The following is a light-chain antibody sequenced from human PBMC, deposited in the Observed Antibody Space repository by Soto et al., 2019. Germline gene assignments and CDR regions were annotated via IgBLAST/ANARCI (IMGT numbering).Light chain of an antibody. J-gene: IGLJ1*01. V-gene: IGLV1-44*01. CDR3: AAWDDSLNAYYV. CDR1: SSNIGSNS. CDR2: SNN. Sequence: QSVLTQPPSASETPGQRVTISCSGSSSNIGSNSVNWYQQLPGTAPKLLIYSNNQRPSAVPDRFSGSKSGTSASLAISGLQSEDEADYYCAAWDDSLNAYYVFGTGTKVTVL.